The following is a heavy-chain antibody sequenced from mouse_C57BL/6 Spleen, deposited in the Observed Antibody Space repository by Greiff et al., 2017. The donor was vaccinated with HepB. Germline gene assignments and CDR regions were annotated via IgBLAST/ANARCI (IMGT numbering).Heavy chain of an antibody. J-gene: IGHJ4*01. CDR1: GFTFSSYA. CDR3: TREGAQADYYAMDY. V-gene: IGHV5-9-1*02. CDR2: ISSGGDYI. D-gene: IGHD3-2*02. Sequence: EVKLMESGEGLVKPGGSLKLSCAASGFTFSSYAMSWVRQTPEKRLEWVAYISSGGDYIYYADTVKGRFTISRDNARNTLYLQMSSLKSEDTAMYYCTREGAQADYYAMDYWGQGTSVTVSS.